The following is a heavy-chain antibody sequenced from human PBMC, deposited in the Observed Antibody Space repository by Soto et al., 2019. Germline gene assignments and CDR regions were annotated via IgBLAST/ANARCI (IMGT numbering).Heavy chain of an antibody. CDR1: GYTFTSYG. CDR2: ISAYNGNT. J-gene: IGHJ6*03. Sequence: ASVKVSCQASGYTFTSYGISWVRQAPGQGLEWMGWISAYNGNTNYAQKLQGRVTMTTDTSTSTACMELRSLRSDDTAVYYCAREGYDILTGYPLAYMDVWGKGTTVTVSS. V-gene: IGHV1-18*01. CDR3: AREGYDILTGYPLAYMDV. D-gene: IGHD3-9*01.